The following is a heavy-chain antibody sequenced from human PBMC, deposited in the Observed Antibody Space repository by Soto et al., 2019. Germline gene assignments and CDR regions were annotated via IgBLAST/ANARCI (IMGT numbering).Heavy chain of an antibody. D-gene: IGHD6-25*01. CDR3: GSVRPSGYVLS. Sequence: PSETLSLTCTVSGGSLSSYYWAWIRQSPGKGLEWIGYVYFSGNTNYNPSLKSRVTISIDTSKNQFSLRLASVTETDTSFYYCGSVRPSGYVLSRGPGTLVTVSS. V-gene: IGHV4-59*08. J-gene: IGHJ4*02. CDR2: VYFSGNT. CDR1: GGSLSSYY.